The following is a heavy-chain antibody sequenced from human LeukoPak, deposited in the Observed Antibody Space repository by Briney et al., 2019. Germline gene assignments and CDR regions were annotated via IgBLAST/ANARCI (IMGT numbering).Heavy chain of an antibody. CDR3: ARLVLGSEGGYAFDI. CDR1: GFTFSNYC. D-gene: IGHD3-16*01. J-gene: IGHJ3*02. V-gene: IGHV3-7*01. Sequence: GGSLRLSCASSGFTFSNYCMSWVRQAPGKWLEWVANIKEDGSEKYYVDSVKGRFTISRDNAKNTLYLQMNSLRAEDTAVYYCARLVLGSEGGYAFDIRGQATMVTVCS. CDR2: IKEDGSEK.